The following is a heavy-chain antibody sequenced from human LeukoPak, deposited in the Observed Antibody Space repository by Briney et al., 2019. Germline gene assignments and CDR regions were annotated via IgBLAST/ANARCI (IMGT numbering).Heavy chain of an antibody. J-gene: IGHJ4*02. D-gene: IGHD4-23*01. CDR3: ARVSGYDYGGNHPFDY. Sequence: GGSLRLSCAASGFTFSSYSMNWVRQAPGKGLEWVSYISSSSSTIYYADSVKGRFTISRGNAKNSLYLQMNSLRAEDTAVYYCARVSGYDYGGNHPFDYWGQGTLVTVSS. CDR1: GFTFSSYS. CDR2: ISSSSSTI. V-gene: IGHV3-48*04.